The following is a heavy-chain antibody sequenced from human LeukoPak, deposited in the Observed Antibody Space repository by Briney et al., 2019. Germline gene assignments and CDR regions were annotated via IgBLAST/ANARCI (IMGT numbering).Heavy chain of an antibody. D-gene: IGHD3-22*01. CDR2: INPNSGGT. Sequence: ASVKVSCKASGYTLTGYYMHWVRQAPGQGLEWMGWINPNSGGTNYAQKFQGRVTMTRDTSISTAYMELSRLRSDDTAVYYCARSQGITMIVVVSYIDYWGQGTLVTVSS. CDR3: ARSQGITMIVVVSYIDY. J-gene: IGHJ4*02. CDR1: GYTLTGYY. V-gene: IGHV1-2*02.